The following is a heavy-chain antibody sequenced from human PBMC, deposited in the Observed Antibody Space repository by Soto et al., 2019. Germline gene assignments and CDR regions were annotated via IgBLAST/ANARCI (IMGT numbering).Heavy chain of an antibody. Sequence: GASVKVSCKASGYPFTTYTLHWVRQAPGQGLEWMGWINGGTDNIRLSQKLQRGVTMTRDTSATTVYMELSSLTSEDTAVYYCARTTAVPNTLRSRYFFDYWGQGTLVTVSS. CDR2: INGGTDNI. J-gene: IGHJ4*02. V-gene: IGHV1-3*01. CDR1: GYPFTTYT. D-gene: IGHD4-17*01. CDR3: ARTTAVPNTLRSRYFFDY.